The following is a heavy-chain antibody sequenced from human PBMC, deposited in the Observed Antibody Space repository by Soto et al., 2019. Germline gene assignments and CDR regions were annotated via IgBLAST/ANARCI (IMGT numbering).Heavy chain of an antibody. J-gene: IGHJ3*02. CDR2: INPNSGGT. CDR1: GYTFTGYY. Sequence: ASVKVSCKASGYTFTGYYMHWVRQAPGQGLEWMGWINPNSGGTNYAQKFQGRVTMTRDTSIGTAYMELSSLRSEDTAVYYCARVIAVAHAFDIWGQGTMVTVSS. CDR3: ARVIAVAHAFDI. V-gene: IGHV1-2*02. D-gene: IGHD6-19*01.